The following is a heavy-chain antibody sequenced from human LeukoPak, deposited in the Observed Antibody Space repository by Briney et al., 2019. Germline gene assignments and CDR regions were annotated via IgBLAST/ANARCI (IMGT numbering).Heavy chain of an antibody. CDR3: ARRSGSYRYFDY. CDR2: IYYSGTT. Sequence: PSETLSLTCTVSGGSISGSTYYWDWIRQPPGKGLEWIGTIYYSGTTYYNPSLKSRVTISVHTSKNDSSLKLNSVTAADTAVYFCARRSGSYRYFDYWGQGILVTVSS. D-gene: IGHD1-26*01. J-gene: IGHJ4*02. V-gene: IGHV4-39*02. CDR1: GGSISGSTYY.